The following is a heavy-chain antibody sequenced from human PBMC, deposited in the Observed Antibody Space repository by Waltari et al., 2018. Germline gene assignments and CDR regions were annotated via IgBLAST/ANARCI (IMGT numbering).Heavy chain of an antibody. D-gene: IGHD6-13*01. V-gene: IGHV4-59*01. CDR2: IYYSGGT. Sequence: QVQLQESGPGLVKPSETLSLTCTVSGGSISSYYWSWIRQPPGKGLEWIAYIYYSGGTQYNPSRKSRGTISVDTSKNQFSLKLSSVTAADTAVYYCARHSNDYKYAMDVWGQGTTVTVSS. CDR1: GGSISSYY. J-gene: IGHJ6*02. CDR3: ARHSNDYKYAMDV.